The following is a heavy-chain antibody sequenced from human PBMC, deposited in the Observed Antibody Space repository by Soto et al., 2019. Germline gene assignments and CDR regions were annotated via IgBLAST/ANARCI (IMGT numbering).Heavy chain of an antibody. CDR1: CYTFPNYC. CDR2: INTYNGNT. D-gene: IGHD6-6*01. Sequence: AAGKVCYEATCYTFPNYCISRVRQAPGQGLEWMGWINTYNGNTNYARKFQGRVSMTTDASTSTAYMELTSLKSDDTAVYYCARDRLVVIMPVVMDYWGQGVLVTVSS. V-gene: IGHV1-18*01. J-gene: IGHJ4*02. CDR3: ARDRLVVIMPVVMDY.